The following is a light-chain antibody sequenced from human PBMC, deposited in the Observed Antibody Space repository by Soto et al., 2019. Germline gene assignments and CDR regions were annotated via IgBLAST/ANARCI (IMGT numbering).Light chain of an antibody. J-gene: IGKJ1*01. V-gene: IGKV3-20*01. Sequence: EIVLTQSPGTLSLSPGERATLSCRASQSVSNSYLAWYQQKPGQAPGLLIYAASSRATGIPDRFSGSGSGTDFTLTISRLEPEDFAVYYCQQYGSSPRTFGQGTKVDIK. CDR1: QSVSNSY. CDR3: QQYGSSPRT. CDR2: AAS.